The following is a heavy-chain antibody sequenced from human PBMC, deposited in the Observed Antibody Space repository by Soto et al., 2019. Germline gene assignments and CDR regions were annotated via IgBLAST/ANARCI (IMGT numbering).Heavy chain of an antibody. CDR3: ARRFGNSRYRNL. Sequence: QVQLVQSGAEVKKPGASVKVSCKASGYTFTSYGICWVRQAPAQGLELMGWISGYNGNTNYAQNLKGKVTTTTDSTTRRVFIAHGSPRYYCAGVYSSARRFGNSRYRNLLSRGTVVIVTS. V-gene: IGHV1-18*01. J-gene: IGHJ2*01. D-gene: IGHD6-13*01. CDR2: ISGYNGNT. CDR1: GYTFTSYG.